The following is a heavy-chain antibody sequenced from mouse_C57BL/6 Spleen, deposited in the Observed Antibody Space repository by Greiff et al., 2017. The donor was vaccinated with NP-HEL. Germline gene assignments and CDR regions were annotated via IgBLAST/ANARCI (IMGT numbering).Heavy chain of an antibody. D-gene: IGHD1-1*01. Sequence: EVMLVESGGGLVKPGGSLKLSCAASGFTFSDYGMHWVRQAPEKGLEWVAYISSGSSTIYYADTVKGRFTISRDNAKNTLFLQMTSLRSEDTAMYYCARVGNKYYGSSLAYWGQGTLVTVSA. CDR2: ISSGSSTI. V-gene: IGHV5-17*01. J-gene: IGHJ3*01. CDR1: GFTFSDYG. CDR3: ARVGNKYYGSSLAY.